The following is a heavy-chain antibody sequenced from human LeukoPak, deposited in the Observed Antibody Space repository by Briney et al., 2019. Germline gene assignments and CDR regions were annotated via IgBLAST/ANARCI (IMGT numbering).Heavy chain of an antibody. CDR2: IYPGDSGT. CDR1: GYSFTSYW. V-gene: IGHV5-51*01. D-gene: IGHD3-10*01. CDR3: ARQYYGSGSYTDY. J-gene: IGHJ4*02. Sequence: GESLKISCKGSGYSFTSYWIGWVRQMPGKGLEWMGIIYPGDSGTRYSPSFQGRGTISADKSISTASLQGRSLKASDIAMYYCARQYYGSGSYTDYWGQGTLVTVSS.